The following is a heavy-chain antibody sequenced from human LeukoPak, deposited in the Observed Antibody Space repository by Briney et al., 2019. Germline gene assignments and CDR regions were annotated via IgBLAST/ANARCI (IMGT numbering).Heavy chain of an antibody. Sequence: ASVKVSCKASGGTFSRYGINWVRQAPGQGLEWMGGIIPIFGAANYAQKFQGRVTITADTSTNTAYMELGSPRSEDAAVYYCARAARTLFGVFIIAAFDIWGQGTMVTVSS. CDR2: IIPIFGAA. V-gene: IGHV1-69*06. D-gene: IGHD3-3*01. CDR3: ARAARTLFGVFIIAAFDI. J-gene: IGHJ3*02. CDR1: GGTFSRYG.